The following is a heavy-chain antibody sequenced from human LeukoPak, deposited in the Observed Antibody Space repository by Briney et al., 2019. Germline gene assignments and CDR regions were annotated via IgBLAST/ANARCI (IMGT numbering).Heavy chain of an antibody. Sequence: PGGSLRLSCAASGFTFSDYYMSWIRQAPGKGLEWVSYISSSSSYTDYADSVKGRFTISRDNAKNSLYLQMNSLRAEDTAVYYCAREGYTGNFDCWGQGTLVTVSS. CDR1: GFTFSDYY. V-gene: IGHV3-11*05. J-gene: IGHJ4*02. CDR3: AREGYTGNFDC. CDR2: ISSSSSYT. D-gene: IGHD2-2*02.